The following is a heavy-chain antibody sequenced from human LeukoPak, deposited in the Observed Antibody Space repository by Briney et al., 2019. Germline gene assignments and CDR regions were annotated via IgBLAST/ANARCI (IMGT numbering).Heavy chain of an antibody. CDR2: IYYSGST. Sequence: PSETLSLTCTVSGGSISGYYWSWIRQPPGKGLEWIGYIYYSGSTSYNPSLKSRVTISVDTSKNQFSLKLSSVTAADTAVYYCARWVYDSSYLSWGQGTLVTVSS. J-gene: IGHJ5*02. CDR3: ARWVYDSSYLS. V-gene: IGHV4-59*01. CDR1: GGSISGYY. D-gene: IGHD3-22*01.